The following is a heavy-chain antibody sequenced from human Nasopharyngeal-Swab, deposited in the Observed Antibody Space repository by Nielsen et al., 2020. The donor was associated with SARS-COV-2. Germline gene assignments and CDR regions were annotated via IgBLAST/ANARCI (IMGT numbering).Heavy chain of an antibody. J-gene: IGHJ6*02. Sequence: WIRQPPGKGLEWIGEINHSGSTNYNPSLKSRVTISVDTSKSQFSLKLSSVTAADTAVYYCARGAPNYDLWSGYYYYYGMDVWGQGTTVTVSS. CDR2: INHSGST. V-gene: IGHV4-34*01. CDR3: ARGAPNYDLWSGYYYYYGMDV. D-gene: IGHD3-3*01.